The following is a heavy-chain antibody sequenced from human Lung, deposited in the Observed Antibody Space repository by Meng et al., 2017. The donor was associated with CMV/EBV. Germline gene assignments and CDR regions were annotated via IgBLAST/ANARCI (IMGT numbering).Heavy chain of an antibody. D-gene: IGHD6-19*01. J-gene: IGHJ4*02. CDR3: ARVRKAVVSPNYVDY. CDR1: GFTFSSYW. Sequence: GESXKISCAASGFTFSSYWMHWVRQAPGKGLEWVANIKQDGSEKYYVDSVKGRFTISRDNGKNSLYLQMNSLRAEDTAVYYCARVRKAVVSPNYVDYWGQGTLVTVSS. CDR2: IKQDGSEK. V-gene: IGHV3-7*01.